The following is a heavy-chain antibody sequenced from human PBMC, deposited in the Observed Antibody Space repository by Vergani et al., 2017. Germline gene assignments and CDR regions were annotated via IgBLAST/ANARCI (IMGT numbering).Heavy chain of an antibody. V-gene: IGHV4-31*03. CDR3: ARDRREYQLLRAPYYYYMDV. Sequence: QVQLQESGPGLVKPSQTLSLTCTVSGGSISSGGYYWSWIRQHPGKGLEWIGYIYYIGSTYYNPSLKSRVTISVNTSKNQFSLKLSSVTAADTAVYYCARDRREYQLLRAPYYYYMDVWGKGTTVTVSS. J-gene: IGHJ6*03. CDR1: GGSISSGGYY. D-gene: IGHD2-2*01. CDR2: IYYIGST.